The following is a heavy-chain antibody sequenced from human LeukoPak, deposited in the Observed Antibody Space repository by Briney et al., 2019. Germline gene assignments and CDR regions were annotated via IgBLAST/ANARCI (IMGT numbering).Heavy chain of an antibody. V-gene: IGHV3-23*01. D-gene: IGHD3-22*01. CDR2: ISGSGGST. Sequence: GGSLRLSCAASGFTFSSYAMSWVRQAPGKGLEWVSSISGSGGSTYYADSVKGRFTISRDNSKNTLYLQMDSLRAEDTAVYYCAKVAKPYYYDSSGYYFDYWGQGTLVTVSS. CDR1: GFTFSSYA. CDR3: AKVAKPYYYDSSGYYFDY. J-gene: IGHJ4*02.